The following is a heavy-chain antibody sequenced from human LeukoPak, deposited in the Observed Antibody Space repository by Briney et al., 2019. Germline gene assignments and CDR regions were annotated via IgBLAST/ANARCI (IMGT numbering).Heavy chain of an antibody. CDR2: ISSSSSSI. D-gene: IGHD6-13*01. J-gene: IGHJ3*02. Sequence: PGGSLRLSCAASGFTFSSYSMNWVRRAPGKGLEWVSYISSSSSSIYYADSVKGRFTISRDNAKNSLYLQMNSLRAEDMAVYYCARVDGRHQLARPSDPFDIWGQGTMVTVSS. CDR1: GFTFSSYS. CDR3: ARVDGRHQLARPSDPFDI. V-gene: IGHV3-21*05.